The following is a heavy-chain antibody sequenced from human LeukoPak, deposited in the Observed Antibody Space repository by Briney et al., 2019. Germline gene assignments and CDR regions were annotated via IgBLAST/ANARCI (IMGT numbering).Heavy chain of an antibody. CDR1: GFAFSEPW. J-gene: IGHJ4*02. D-gene: IGHD3/OR15-3a*01. CDR3: TTNWGGLG. Sequence: KTGGPLRLSCATSGFAFSEPWMSWVRQAPGKGLEGVGNIDSRFDTGALTYAAHVRGRFTIPREDVKKTVYVEMNSLKTEDTAVYYCTTNWGGLGGGQGTLVTVSS. CDR2: IDSRFDTGAL. V-gene: IGHV3-15*04.